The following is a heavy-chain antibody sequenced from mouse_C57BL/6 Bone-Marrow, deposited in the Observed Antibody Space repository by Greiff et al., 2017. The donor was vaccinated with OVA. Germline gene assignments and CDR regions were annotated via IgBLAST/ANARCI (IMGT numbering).Heavy chain of an antibody. D-gene: IGHD2-4*01. CDR2: IHPNSGST. Sequence: QVQLQQPGAELVKPGASVKLSCKASGYTFTSYWMHWVKQRPGQGLEWIGMIHPNSGSTNYNEKFKSKATLTVDKSSSTAYMQLSSLTSEDSAVYYCAREEGYDYGFYYAMDYWGQGTSVTVSS. V-gene: IGHV1-64*01. CDR3: AREEGYDYGFYYAMDY. J-gene: IGHJ4*01. CDR1: GYTFTSYW.